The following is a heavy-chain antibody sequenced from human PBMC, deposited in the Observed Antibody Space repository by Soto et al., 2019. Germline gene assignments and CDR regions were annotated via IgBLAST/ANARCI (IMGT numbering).Heavy chain of an antibody. D-gene: IGHD3-3*01. Sequence: QVQLVESGGGVVQPGRSLRLSCAASGFTFSSYAMHWVRQAPGKGLEWVAVISYDGSNKYYADSVKGRFTISRDNSKNTLYLQMNSLRAEDTAVYYCARSPPYYDFWSGYPPYGMHVWGQGTTVSVSS. CDR2: ISYDGSNK. V-gene: IGHV3-30-3*01. J-gene: IGHJ6*02. CDR1: GFTFSSYA. CDR3: ARSPPYYDFWSGYPPYGMHV.